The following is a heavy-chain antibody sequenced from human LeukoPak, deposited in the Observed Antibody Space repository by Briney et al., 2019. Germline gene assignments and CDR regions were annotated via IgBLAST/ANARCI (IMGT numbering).Heavy chain of an antibody. CDR1: GFTFSSYS. D-gene: IGHD6-13*01. Sequence: GGSLRLSCAASGFTFSSYSMNWVRQAPGKGLEWVSYISTSSSTIYYAGSVKGRFTISRDNAKNSLYLQMNSLRAEDTAVYYCARGVIFSSWDTATDYWGQGTLATVSS. V-gene: IGHV3-48*01. CDR3: ARGVIFSSWDTATDY. CDR2: ISTSSSTI. J-gene: IGHJ4*02.